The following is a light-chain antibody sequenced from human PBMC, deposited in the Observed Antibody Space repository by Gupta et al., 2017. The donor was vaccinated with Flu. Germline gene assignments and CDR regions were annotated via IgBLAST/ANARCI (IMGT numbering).Light chain of an antibody. CDR3: QSADNSGTYVV. CDR2: KDT. CDR1: ALSNQY. V-gene: IGLV3-25*03. J-gene: IGLJ3*02. Sequence: SYELTQPPTLSVSPGQTARITRSGDALSNQYTYWYQQKPGQAPVLVIFKDTERPSGIPERFSGSNSGTTVTLTISGVQAEDEAAYYCQSADNSGTYVVFGGGTRLTV.